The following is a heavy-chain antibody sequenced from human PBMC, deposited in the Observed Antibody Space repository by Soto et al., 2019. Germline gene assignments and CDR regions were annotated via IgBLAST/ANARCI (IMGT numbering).Heavy chain of an antibody. CDR1: GGSFSGHS. D-gene: IGHD3-22*01. Sequence: PXETLSLTCAVYGGSFSGHSWTWIRQSPGKGLEWIGDINHSGRVNYSPSLKSRVTISLDTSKNQLSLTLSAVTAADTAMYYCSTRAYDTNGYYRFDPWGQGTLVTVSS. V-gene: IGHV4-34*01. CDR2: INHSGRV. J-gene: IGHJ5*01. CDR3: STRAYDTNGYYRFDP.